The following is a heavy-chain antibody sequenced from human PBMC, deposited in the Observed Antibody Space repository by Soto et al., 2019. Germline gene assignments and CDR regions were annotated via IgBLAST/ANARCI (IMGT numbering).Heavy chain of an antibody. J-gene: IGHJ5*02. CDR2: IYTSGST. CDR1: CGSISSYY. D-gene: IGHD6-13*01. V-gene: IGHV4-4*07. Sequence: PSETLSLTCTFSCGSISSYYWSWIRQPAGKGLEWIGRIYTSGSTNYNPSLKSRVTMSVDTSKNQFSLKLSSVTAADTAVYYCARDKVAAAGRARWFDPWGQGTLVTVSS. CDR3: ARDKVAAAGRARWFDP.